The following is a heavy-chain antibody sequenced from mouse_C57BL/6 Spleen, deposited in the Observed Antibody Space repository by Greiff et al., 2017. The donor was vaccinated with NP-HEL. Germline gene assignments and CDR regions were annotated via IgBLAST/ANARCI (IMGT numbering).Heavy chain of an antibody. CDR3: ARGPGADYAMDY. V-gene: IGHV1-52*01. Sequence: VVRPGSSVKLSCKASGYTFTSYWMHWVKQRPIQGLEWIGNIDPSDSETHYNQKFKDKATLTVDKSSSTAYMQLSSLTSEDAAVYYCARGPGADYAMDYWGQGTSVTVSS. CDR1: GYTFTSYW. J-gene: IGHJ4*01. CDR2: IDPSDSET.